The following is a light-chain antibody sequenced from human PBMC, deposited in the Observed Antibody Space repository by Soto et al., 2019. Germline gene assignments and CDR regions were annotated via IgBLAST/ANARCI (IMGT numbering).Light chain of an antibody. CDR1: SGDVGAYNY. CDR3: SSFTNTYSYV. CDR2: DVS. V-gene: IGLV2-14*01. J-gene: IGLJ1*01. Sequence: QSVLTQPASVSGSPGQSITISCTGTSGDVGAYNYVSWYQQHPGKARRLMIYDVSNRPSGASNRFSGSKSGNTASLTISGLQAEDEADYYCSSFTNTYSYVFGTGTKV.